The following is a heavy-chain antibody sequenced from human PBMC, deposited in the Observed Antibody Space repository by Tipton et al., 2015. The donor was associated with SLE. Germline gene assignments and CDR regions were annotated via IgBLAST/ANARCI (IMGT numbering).Heavy chain of an antibody. J-gene: IGHJ2*01. CDR3: ARDPSSWPTLDFDL. CDR2: IYHSGST. D-gene: IGHD6-13*01. Sequence: TLSLTCAVSGGSISSSNWWSWVRQPPGKGLEWIGEIYHSGSTNYNPSLKSRVTISVDKSKNQFSLKLSSVTAADTAVYYCARDPSSWPTLDFDLWGRGTLVTVSP. V-gene: IGHV4-4*02. CDR1: GGSISSSNW.